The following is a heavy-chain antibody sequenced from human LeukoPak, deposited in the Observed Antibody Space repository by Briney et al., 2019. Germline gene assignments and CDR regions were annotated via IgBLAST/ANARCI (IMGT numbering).Heavy chain of an antibody. D-gene: IGHD3-10*01. J-gene: IGHJ4*02. CDR3: AKDKRGGALYYFDY. CDR2: ISWNSGSI. V-gene: IGHV3-9*01. Sequence: GRSLRLSCSASGFTFDDYAMHWVRQAPGKGLEWVSGISWNSGSIGYADSVKGRFTISRDNAKNSLYLQMNSLRAEDTALYYCAKDKRGGALYYFDYWGQGTLVTVSS. CDR1: GFTFDDYA.